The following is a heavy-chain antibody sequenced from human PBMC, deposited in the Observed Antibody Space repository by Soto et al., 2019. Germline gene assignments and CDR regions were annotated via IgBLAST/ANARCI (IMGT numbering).Heavy chain of an antibody. CDR1: GYTFTSYG. CDR3: ARDIWPLLGELSIDPFDY. D-gene: IGHD3-16*02. Sequence: ASVKVSCKASGYTFTSYGISWVRQAPGQGLEWMGWISAYNGNTNYAQKLQGRVAMTTDTSTSTAYMELRSLRSDDTAVYYCARDIWPLLGELSIDPFDYWGQGTLVTVSS. J-gene: IGHJ4*02. V-gene: IGHV1-18*01. CDR2: ISAYNGNT.